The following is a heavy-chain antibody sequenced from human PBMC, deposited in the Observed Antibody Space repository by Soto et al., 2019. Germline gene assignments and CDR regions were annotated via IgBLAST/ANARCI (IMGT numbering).Heavy chain of an antibody. J-gene: IGHJ4*02. CDR2: IYDSGRT. Sequence: QVQLQESGPGLVKPSQTLSLTCTVSGGSISRSGYFWSWIRQHPGKGLEWIGYIYDSGRTYYNPSLQSRVSLSVDTSKNQFSLNLTSVTAADTAMYYCARSSRSYFDYWGQGTLVTVSS. V-gene: IGHV4-31*03. CDR3: ARSSRSYFDY. CDR1: GGSISRSGYF.